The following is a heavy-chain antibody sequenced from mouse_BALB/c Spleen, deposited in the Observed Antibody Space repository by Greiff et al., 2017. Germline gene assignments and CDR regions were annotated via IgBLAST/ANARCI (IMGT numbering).Heavy chain of an antibody. D-gene: IGHD2-4*01. CDR1: GLTFSSYA. Sequence: EVQRVESGGGLVKPGGSLKLSCAASGLTFSSYAMSWVRQTPEKRLEWVASISSGGSTYSPDSVKGRFTITRDNARNILYLQMSSLRSEETAMYYCARGKVYYDYDGRSFDYWGQGTTLTVSS. CDR2: ISSGGST. V-gene: IGHV5-6-5*01. J-gene: IGHJ2*01. CDR3: ARGKVYYDYDGRSFDY.